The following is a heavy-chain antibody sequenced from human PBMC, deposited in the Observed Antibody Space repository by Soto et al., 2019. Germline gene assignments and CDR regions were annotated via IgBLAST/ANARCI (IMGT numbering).Heavy chain of an antibody. Sequence: GGSLRLSCAASGFTFSSYGMHWVRQAPGKGLEWVAVISYDGSNKYYADSVKGRFTISRDNSKNTLYLQMNSLRAEDTAVYYCAKDHYDSSGYYYWDYWGQGTLVTVSS. CDR3: AKDHYDSSGYYYWDY. CDR2: ISYDGSNK. V-gene: IGHV3-30*18. CDR1: GFTFSSYG. D-gene: IGHD3-22*01. J-gene: IGHJ4*02.